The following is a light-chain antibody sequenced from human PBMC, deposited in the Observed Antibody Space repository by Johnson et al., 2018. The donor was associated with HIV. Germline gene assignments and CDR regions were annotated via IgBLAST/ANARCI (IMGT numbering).Light chain of an antibody. CDR1: SSNIGNNY. CDR3: GTWDSSLSAGV. V-gene: IGLV1-51*01. CDR2: DNG. Sequence: QSVLTQPPSVSAAPGQKVTISCSGSSSNIGNNYVSWYQQVPGAAPKLLIYDNGKRPSGIPDRFSGSKSGTSAPLATPGSQTGDEADYYCGTWDSSLSAGVFGTGTKVTVL. J-gene: IGLJ1*01.